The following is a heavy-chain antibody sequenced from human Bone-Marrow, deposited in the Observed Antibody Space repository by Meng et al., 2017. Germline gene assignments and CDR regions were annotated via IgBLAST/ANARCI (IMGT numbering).Heavy chain of an antibody. Sequence: VLPQEAGPVLVTPSQTLPLTCTVSVCSISSGNHYWSWIRQHPGKGLEYIGYIYYSGSTYYNPSLKSRVIISVDTSKNQFSLRLNSVTAADTAVYYCASLYGDSSVWYLDLWGRGTLVTVSS. CDR1: VCSISSGNHY. J-gene: IGHJ2*01. CDR3: ASLYGDSSVWYLDL. V-gene: IGHV4-31*03. D-gene: IGHD4-17*01. CDR2: IYYSGST.